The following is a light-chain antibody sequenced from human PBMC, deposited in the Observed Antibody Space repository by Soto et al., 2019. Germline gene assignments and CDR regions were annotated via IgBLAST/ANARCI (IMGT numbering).Light chain of an antibody. CDR1: QSVSSN. Sequence: EIVLTQSPATLSLSPGERATLSCRASQSVSSNLAWYQQKPCQAPRLLIYVASTRATAIPARFSGSGSGTEITLNNSAMQSEDIAVCYRKQYEGWLVWTFGEGTKVDIK. J-gene: IGKJ1*01. CDR3: KQYEGWLVWT. CDR2: VAS. V-gene: IGKV3-15*01.